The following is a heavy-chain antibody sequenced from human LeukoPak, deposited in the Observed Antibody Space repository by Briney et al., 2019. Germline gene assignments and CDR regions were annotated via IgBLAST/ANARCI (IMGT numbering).Heavy chain of an antibody. V-gene: IGHV3-21*01. CDR2: ISSSSSYI. D-gene: IGHD4-17*01. CDR3: ARGRDSDYAFDY. CDR1: GFTFSSYS. J-gene: IGHJ4*02. Sequence: GGSLRLSCAASGFTFSSYSMNWVRQAPGKGLEWVSSISSSSSYIYYADSVKGRFTISRDNAKNSLYLQMNSLRAEDTAVYYCARGRDSDYAFDYWGQGTLVTVSS.